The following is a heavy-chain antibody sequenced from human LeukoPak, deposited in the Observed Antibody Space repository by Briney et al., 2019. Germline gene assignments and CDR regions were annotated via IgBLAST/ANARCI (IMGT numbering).Heavy chain of an antibody. V-gene: IGHV3-23*01. CDR3: ARDGDDTSGYFSPFDY. Sequence: GGSLRLSCVASGFTFSTFAMNWVRQAPGKGLEWVSTISETGRSTYYADSVKGQFTISRDNSKNTLYLQMNSLRAEDTALYYCARDGDDTSGYFSPFDYWGQGTLVTVSS. CDR2: ISETGRST. J-gene: IGHJ4*02. CDR1: GFTFSTFA. D-gene: IGHD3-22*01.